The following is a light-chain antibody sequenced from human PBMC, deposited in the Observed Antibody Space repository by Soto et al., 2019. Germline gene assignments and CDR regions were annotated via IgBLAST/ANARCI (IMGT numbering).Light chain of an antibody. CDR3: QQYNNWHTIT. CDR2: GAS. J-gene: IGKJ5*01. Sequence: EIVMTQSPSTLSVSPGERATLSCRASQSVSRKLAWYQQKPGQAPRLVIYGASTRATGIPARFSGSGSGTEFTLTISSLKSEDFAVYYCQQYNNWHTITFGQGTRLEIK. CDR1: QSVSRK. V-gene: IGKV3-15*01.